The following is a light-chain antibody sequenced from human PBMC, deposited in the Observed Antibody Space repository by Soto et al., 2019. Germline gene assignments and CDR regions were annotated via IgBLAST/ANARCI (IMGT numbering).Light chain of an antibody. Sequence: DIQMTQSPSTLSASVGDRVTITCRASQSISGWLAWYQQKPGKAPKLLVYDASNLESGVTSRFSGSGSGTEFTLTISSLQPDDFATYFCQQYNTFPWTFGQGTKVEI. CDR3: QQYNTFPWT. J-gene: IGKJ1*01. V-gene: IGKV1-5*01. CDR2: DAS. CDR1: QSISGW.